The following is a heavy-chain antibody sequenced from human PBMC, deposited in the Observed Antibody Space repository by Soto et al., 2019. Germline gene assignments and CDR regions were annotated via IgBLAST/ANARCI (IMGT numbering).Heavy chain of an antibody. V-gene: IGHV5-51*01. D-gene: IGHD1-26*01. Sequence: KVSCKASGYTFTSYWIGWVRQMPGKGLEWMGIIYPGDSDTRYSPSFQGQVTISADKSISTAYLQWSSLKASDTAMYYCARRRGSYSDYWGQGTLVTVSS. CDR2: IYPGDSDT. CDR1: GYTFTSYW. J-gene: IGHJ4*02. CDR3: ARRRGSYSDY.